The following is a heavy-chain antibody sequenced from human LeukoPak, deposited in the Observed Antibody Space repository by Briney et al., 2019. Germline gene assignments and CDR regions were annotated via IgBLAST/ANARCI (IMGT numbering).Heavy chain of an antibody. CDR2: IGGSGGST. CDR3: ARASSDTLTVDF. J-gene: IGHJ4*02. V-gene: IGHV3-23*01. D-gene: IGHD2-21*02. CDR1: GFTFSTYA. Sequence: PGESLRLSCAASGFTFSTYAMSWVRQAPGKGLEWVSTIGGSGGSTYYADSVKGRFSISRDNSKEKLSLQMNSLGANDTAVYYCARASSDTLTVDFWGQGTLVTVSS.